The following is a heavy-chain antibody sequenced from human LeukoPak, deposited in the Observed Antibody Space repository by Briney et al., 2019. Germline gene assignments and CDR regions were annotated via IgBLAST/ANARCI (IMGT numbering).Heavy chain of an antibody. D-gene: IGHD3-3*01. CDR3: ASKIPIFGVVIDAFDI. Sequence: PSETLSLTCTVSGGSISSYYWSWIRQPPGKGLEWIGYIYYSGSTNYNPSLKSRVTISVDTSKNQFSLKLSSVTAADTAVYYCASKIPIFGVVIDAFDIWGQGTMVTVSS. CDR2: IYYSGST. CDR1: GGSISSYY. V-gene: IGHV4-59*08. J-gene: IGHJ3*02.